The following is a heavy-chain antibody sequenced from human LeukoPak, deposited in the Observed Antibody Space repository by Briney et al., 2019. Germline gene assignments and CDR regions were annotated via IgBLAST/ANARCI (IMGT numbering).Heavy chain of an antibody. V-gene: IGHV1-69*05. J-gene: IGHJ4*02. Sequence: ASVKVSCKASGGTFSSYAISWVRQAPGQGLEWMGGIIPIFGTANYAQKFQGRVTISTDESTSTAYMELSSLRSEDTAVYYCARQRSGSWGGFDYWGQGTLVTVSS. CDR1: GGTFSSYA. CDR2: IIPIFGTA. CDR3: ARQRSGSWGGFDY. D-gene: IGHD6-13*01.